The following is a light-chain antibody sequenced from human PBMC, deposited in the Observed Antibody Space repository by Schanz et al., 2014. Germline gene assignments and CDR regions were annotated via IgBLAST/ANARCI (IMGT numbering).Light chain of an antibody. J-gene: IGLJ1*01. CDR3: SSYTSSSSDV. Sequence: QSALTQPASVSGSPGQSITISCTGTSSDIGNYNLVSWYQQHPGKAPKVMIYEVSKWPSGVSNRFSGSKSGNTASLTISGLQAEDEADYYCSSYTSSSSDVFGTGTKLTVL. CDR2: EVS. V-gene: IGLV2-14*02. CDR1: SSDIGNYNL.